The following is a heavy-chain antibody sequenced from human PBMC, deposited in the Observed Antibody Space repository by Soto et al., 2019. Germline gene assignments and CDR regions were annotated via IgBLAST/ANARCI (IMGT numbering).Heavy chain of an antibody. D-gene: IGHD5-12*01. J-gene: IGHJ4*02. CDR2: INHSGST. Sequence: QVQLQQWGAGLLKPSETLSLTCAVYGGSFSGYYWSWIRQPPGKGLEWIGEINHSGSTNYNPSLKSRVTISVDTSKNQFSLKLSSVTAAETAVYYCARGSPYSGYAWWGQGTLVTVSS. CDR1: GGSFSGYY. V-gene: IGHV4-34*01. CDR3: ARGSPYSGYAW.